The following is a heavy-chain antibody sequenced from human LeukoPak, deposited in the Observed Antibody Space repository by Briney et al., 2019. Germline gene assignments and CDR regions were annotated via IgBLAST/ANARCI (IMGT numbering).Heavy chain of an antibody. CDR2: IYYSGST. D-gene: IGHD6-13*01. CDR3: ARHSITAGTEYAFDI. CDR1: GGSISSYY. J-gene: IGHJ3*02. Sequence: PSETLSLTCTVSGGSISSYYWSWIRQPPGKGLEWIGYIYYSGSTNYNPSLKSRVAISVDTSKNQFSLKLSSVTAADTAVYYCARHSITAGTEYAFDIWGQGTMVTVSS. V-gene: IGHV4-59*08.